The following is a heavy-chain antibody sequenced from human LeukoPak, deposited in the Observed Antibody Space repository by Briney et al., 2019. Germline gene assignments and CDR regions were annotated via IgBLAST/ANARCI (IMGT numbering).Heavy chain of an antibody. D-gene: IGHD6-19*01. J-gene: IGHJ4*02. Sequence: ASVKVSCKASGGTFSSYAISWVRQAPGQGLEWMGGIIPIFGTANYAQKFQGRVAITADESTSTAYMELSSLRSDDTAVYYCASQGYSSGWYDYWGQGTLVTVSS. CDR2: IIPIFGTA. V-gene: IGHV1-69*13. CDR3: ASQGYSSGWYDY. CDR1: GGTFSSYA.